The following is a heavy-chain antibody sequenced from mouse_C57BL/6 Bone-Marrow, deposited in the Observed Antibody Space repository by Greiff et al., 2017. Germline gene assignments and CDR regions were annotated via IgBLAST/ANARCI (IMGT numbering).Heavy chain of an antibody. D-gene: IGHD1-1*01. V-gene: IGHV1-39*01. CDR3: ATNYGSSPYYAMDY. Sequence: EVQLQQSGPELVKPGASVKISCKASGYSFTDYNMNWVKQSTGKSLEWIGVINPNYGTTSYNQKFKGKATLTVDPSSSTAYMQLNSLTSEDSAVYYCATNYGSSPYYAMDYWGQGTSVTVSS. CDR2: INPNYGTT. J-gene: IGHJ4*01. CDR1: GYSFTDYN.